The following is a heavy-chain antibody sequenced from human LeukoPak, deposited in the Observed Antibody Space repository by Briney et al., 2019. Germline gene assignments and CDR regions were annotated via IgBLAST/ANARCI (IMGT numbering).Heavy chain of an antibody. Sequence: GGPLRLSCAASGFTFTSYAMNWVRQAPGKGLEWVSLISGSGGTTYYSDSVKGRFTISRDNSKNTLYLQMNSLRAEDTAVYYCAKYYDSGSSPDAFNIWGQGTMVTVSS. CDR1: GFTFTSYA. CDR3: AKYYDSGSSPDAFNI. CDR2: ISGSGGTT. J-gene: IGHJ3*02. V-gene: IGHV3-23*01. D-gene: IGHD3-10*01.